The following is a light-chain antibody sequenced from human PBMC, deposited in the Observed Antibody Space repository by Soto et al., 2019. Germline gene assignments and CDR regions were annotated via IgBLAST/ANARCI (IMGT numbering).Light chain of an antibody. CDR2: EVT. J-gene: IGLJ3*02. CDR1: SSDVGGYNY. V-gene: IGLV2-14*01. CDR3: NSYTSSTTWV. Sequence: QSGLTQPASVSGSPGQSITISCTGTSSDVGGYNYVSWYQQYPGKAPKLLIYEVTNRPSGVSTRFSGSKSGTTASLTISGLQTEDEADYYCNSYTSSTTWVFGGGTKLTVL.